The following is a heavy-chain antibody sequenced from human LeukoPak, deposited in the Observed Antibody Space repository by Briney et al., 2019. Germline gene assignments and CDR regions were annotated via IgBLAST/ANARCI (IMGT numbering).Heavy chain of an antibody. Sequence: GGSLRLSCTASGFTFSSYSMHWVRQAPGKGLEWVTFISYDGSNKDYADSVKGRFTISRDNSKNTLYLQMNSLRAEDTAVYYCANSVGVVVTAGPTYWGQGTLVTVSS. CDR2: ISYDGSNK. D-gene: IGHD2-21*02. J-gene: IGHJ4*02. CDR1: GFTFSSYS. V-gene: IGHV3-30-3*01. CDR3: ANSVGVVVTAGPTY.